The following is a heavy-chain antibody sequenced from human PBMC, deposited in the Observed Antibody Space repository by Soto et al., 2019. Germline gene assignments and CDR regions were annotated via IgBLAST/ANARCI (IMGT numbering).Heavy chain of an antibody. CDR3: ARQIYDSDTGPNFQYYFDS. CDR2: IDPSDSQT. CDR1: GYSFAGYW. J-gene: IGHJ4*02. D-gene: IGHD3-22*01. Sequence: SLKISCKGSGYSFAGYWITWVRQKPRKGLEWMGRIDPSDSQTYYSPSFRGHVTISVTKSITTVFLQWSSLRASDTAMYYCARQIYDSDTGPNFQYYFDSWGQGTPVTVSS. V-gene: IGHV5-10-1*01.